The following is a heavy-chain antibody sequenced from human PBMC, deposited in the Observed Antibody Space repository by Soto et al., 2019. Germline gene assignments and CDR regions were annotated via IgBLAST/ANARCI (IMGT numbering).Heavy chain of an antibody. Sequence: SETLSLTCTVSGGSISNYYWSWIRQPPGKGQEWIGYVYYRGTTNYNPSLKSRVTISVDTSKNQFSLKMNSVTAADTAVYFCTRAPSAYSRGYGMDVWGQGTTVTVSS. D-gene: IGHD5-18*01. J-gene: IGHJ6*02. CDR3: TRAPSAYSRGYGMDV. CDR1: GGSISNYY. CDR2: VYYRGTT. V-gene: IGHV4-59*01.